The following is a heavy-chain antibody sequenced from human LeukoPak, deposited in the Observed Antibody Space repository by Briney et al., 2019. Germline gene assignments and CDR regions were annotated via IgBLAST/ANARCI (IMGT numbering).Heavy chain of an antibody. V-gene: IGHV3-66*02. D-gene: IGHD1-26*01. J-gene: IGHJ4*02. CDR3: ARDPWQGSTTLH. Sequence: GGSLRLSCVASGFSISSGYMTWARQAPGKALEWVSLLYSDDSAYYPDSVKGRFTISRDNSKSTLHLQMDTLRTEDTAMYYCARDPWQGSTTLHWGQGSMVTVSS. CDR2: LYSDDSA. CDR1: GFSISSGY.